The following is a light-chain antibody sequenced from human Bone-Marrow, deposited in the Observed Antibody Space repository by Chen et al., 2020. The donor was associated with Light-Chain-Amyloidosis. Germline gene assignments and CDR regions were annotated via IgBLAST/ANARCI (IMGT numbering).Light chain of an antibody. V-gene: IGLV2-14*01. CDR3: SSYTITGTLV. Sequence: QSALTQPASVSGSPGQSITISCTGTSSDVGGDNHVSWYQQHPDKAPKLMIYEVTNRPSWVPDRFSGSKSDNTASLTISGLQTEDEADYFCSSYTITGTLVFRSGTRVTVL. J-gene: IGLJ1*01. CDR1: SSDVGGDNH. CDR2: EVT.